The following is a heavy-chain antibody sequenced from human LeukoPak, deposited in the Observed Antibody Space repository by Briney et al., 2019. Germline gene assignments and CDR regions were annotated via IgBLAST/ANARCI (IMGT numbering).Heavy chain of an antibody. V-gene: IGHV4-34*01. CDR3: ARGRGSGWYFYYCRDV. CDR1: GGSFSGYY. CDR2: INHSGST. J-gene: IGHJ6*03. Sequence: PSETLSLTCAVYGGSFSGYYWSWIRQPPGKGLEWIGEINHSGSTNYNPSLKSRVTISVDTSKNQFSLKLSSVTASDTAVYNCARGRGSGWYFYYCRDVWGKGTNVTVSS. D-gene: IGHD6-19*01.